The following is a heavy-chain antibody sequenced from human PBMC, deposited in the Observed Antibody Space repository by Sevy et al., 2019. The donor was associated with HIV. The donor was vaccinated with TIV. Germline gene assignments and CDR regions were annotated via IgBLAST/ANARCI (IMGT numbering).Heavy chain of an antibody. CDR2: ISSSSYI. Sequence: GESLKISCAASGFTFSSYSMNWVRQAPGKGLEWVSSISSSSYIYYADSVKGRFTISRDNAKNSLYLQMNSLRAEDTAVYYCASQYSSTSFTENWGQGTLVTVSS. J-gene: IGHJ4*02. V-gene: IGHV3-21*01. CDR3: ASQYSSTSFTEN. D-gene: IGHD2-2*01. CDR1: GFTFSSYS.